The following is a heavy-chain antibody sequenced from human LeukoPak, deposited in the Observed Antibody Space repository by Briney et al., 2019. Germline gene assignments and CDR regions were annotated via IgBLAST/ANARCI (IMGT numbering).Heavy chain of an antibody. CDR3: ARGPGGAAGVYFDY. CDR1: GYSIRSGYY. V-gene: IGHV4-38-2*02. D-gene: IGHD2-15*01. CDR2: IYHSGNT. Sequence: PSETLSLTCTVSGYSIRSGYYWGWIRQPPGKEMEWIGSIYHSGNTYYNPSLKSRVIMSVDTSKNQFSLKLSSVTAADTAVYYCARGPGGAAGVYFDYLGQGTLVAVSS. J-gene: IGHJ4*02.